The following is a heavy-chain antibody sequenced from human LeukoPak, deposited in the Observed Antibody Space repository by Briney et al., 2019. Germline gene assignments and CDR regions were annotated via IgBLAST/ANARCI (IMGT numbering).Heavy chain of an antibody. J-gene: IGHJ4*02. D-gene: IGHD3-9*01. CDR2: ITGSGGNT. V-gene: IGHV3-23*01. CDR1: GFTFSNYA. Sequence: GGSLRLSCAASGFTFSNYAMSWVRQAPGKGLEWVSAITGSGGNTCYADSVKGRFTISRDNSKNTVFLQMNSLRAEDTAVYYCAKWGDYDVLTGYYVSDYWGQGTLVTVSS. CDR3: AKWGDYDVLTGYYVSDY.